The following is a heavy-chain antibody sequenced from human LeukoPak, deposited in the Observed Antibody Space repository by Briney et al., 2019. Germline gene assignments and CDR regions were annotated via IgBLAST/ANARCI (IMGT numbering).Heavy chain of an antibody. V-gene: IGHV3-30*02. CDR2: IRYDGSNK. CDR3: AKDPRPYYSGSGSYFPDLDY. D-gene: IGHD3-10*01. CDR1: GFTFSSYG. Sequence: PGGSLRLSCAASGFTFSSYGMHWVRQAPGKGLEWVAFIRYDGSNKYYADSVKGRFTISRDNSKNTLYLQMNSLRAEDTAVYYCAKDPRPYYSGSGSYFPDLDYWGQGTLVTVSS. J-gene: IGHJ4*02.